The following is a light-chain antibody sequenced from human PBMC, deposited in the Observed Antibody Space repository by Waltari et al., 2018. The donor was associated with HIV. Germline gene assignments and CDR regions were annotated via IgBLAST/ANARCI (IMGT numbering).Light chain of an antibody. Sequence: QAGLTQPPPVSRGLRQTATLTCPGNSNTVGFQGASCQQHHRDDPPNILSYSNNYRPSGFSRRFAASRSGNTASLTIAGLQPEDEADYYCSAWDSSLNVWVFGGGTKLTVL. V-gene: IGLV10-54*01. CDR3: SAWDSSLNVWV. J-gene: IGLJ3*02. CDR1: SNTVGFQG. CDR2: SNN.